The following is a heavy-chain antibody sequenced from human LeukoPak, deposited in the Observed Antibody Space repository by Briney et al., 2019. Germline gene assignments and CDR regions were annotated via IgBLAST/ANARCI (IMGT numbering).Heavy chain of an antibody. J-gene: IGHJ4*02. V-gene: IGHV3-23*01. CDR1: GFTFSSYG. D-gene: IGHD3-10*01. Sequence: GGSLRLSCAASGFTFSSYGMSWVRQAPGKGLQWVSGISVSGGTTHYADSVKGRFTISRDNSKHTLYLQMNSLRAEDTALCYCTKGFYDSGSSLSALDHWGQGTLVTVSS. CDR2: ISVSGGTT. CDR3: TKGFYDSGSSLSALDH.